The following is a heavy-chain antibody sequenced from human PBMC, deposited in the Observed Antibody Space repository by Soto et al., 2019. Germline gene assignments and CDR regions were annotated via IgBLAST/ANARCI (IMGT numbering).Heavy chain of an antibody. V-gene: IGHV3-11*06. CDR2: ISTNSRYI. CDR1: GFNFSYYY. CDR3: ARGLGGSYFIAY. D-gene: IGHD3-10*01. J-gene: IGHJ4*02. Sequence: PGGSLRLSCAVSGFNFSYYYMTWIRQAPGKGLEWISYISTNSRYIKYADSIKGRFTISRDNAKSSLYLQMNSLRAEDTAIYYCARGLGGSYFIAYWGQGTLVTVSS.